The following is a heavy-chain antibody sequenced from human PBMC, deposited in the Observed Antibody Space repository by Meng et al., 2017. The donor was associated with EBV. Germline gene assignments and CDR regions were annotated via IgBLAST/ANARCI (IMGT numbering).Heavy chain of an antibody. D-gene: IGHD3-10*01. Sequence: VQLEQSGADVKNAGFSVKVSCRTSGGTFRSDAVSWVRQAPGQGLEWMGGLITMSGAPHYAQKFQDRVTIIADESTSTHSMELNNLRFEDTAMYYCASESGRGFTPDYWGQGTLVTVSS. V-gene: IGHV1-69*01. CDR3: ASESGRGFTPDY. CDR1: GGTFRSDA. CDR2: LITMSGAP. J-gene: IGHJ4*02.